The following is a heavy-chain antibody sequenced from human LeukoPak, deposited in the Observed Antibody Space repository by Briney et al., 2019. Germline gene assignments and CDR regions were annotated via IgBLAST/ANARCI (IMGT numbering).Heavy chain of an antibody. D-gene: IGHD3-10*01. J-gene: IGHJ3*02. Sequence: ASVTVSCKASGYIFTGYFMHWVRQAPGQGLEWMGRIDPNSGGTIYAQKFQGRVTMTRDTSLNTAYMDLSRLTSDDTAVYYCAAMWFGDHDAFDIWGQGTMVTVSS. V-gene: IGHV1-2*02. CDR3: AAMWFGDHDAFDI. CDR1: GYIFTGYF. CDR2: IDPNSGGT.